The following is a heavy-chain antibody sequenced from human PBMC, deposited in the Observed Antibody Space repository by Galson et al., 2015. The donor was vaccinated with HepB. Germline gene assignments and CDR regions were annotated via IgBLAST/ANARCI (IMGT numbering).Heavy chain of an antibody. Sequence: SLRLSCAASGFTFSDYYMSWIRQAPGKGLEWVSYISSSSSYTNYADSVKGRFTISRDNAKNSLYLQMNSLRAEDTAVYYCAREKRAYRGYSSSWYLPDYWGQGTLVTVSS. V-gene: IGHV3-11*05. CDR3: AREKRAYRGYSSSWYLPDY. CDR2: ISSSSSYT. D-gene: IGHD6-13*01. J-gene: IGHJ4*02. CDR1: GFTFSDYY.